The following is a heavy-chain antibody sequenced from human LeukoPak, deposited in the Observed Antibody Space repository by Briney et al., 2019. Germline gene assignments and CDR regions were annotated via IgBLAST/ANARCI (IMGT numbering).Heavy chain of an antibody. Sequence: PETLSLTCAVYGGSFSGYYWSWIRQPPGKGLEWIGEINHSGSTNYNPSLKSRVTISVDTSKNQFSLKLSSVTAADTAVYYCARGKTRPGFDYWGQGTLVTVSS. D-gene: IGHD6-6*01. V-gene: IGHV4-34*01. J-gene: IGHJ4*02. CDR1: GGSFSGYY. CDR3: ARGKTRPGFDY. CDR2: INHSGST.